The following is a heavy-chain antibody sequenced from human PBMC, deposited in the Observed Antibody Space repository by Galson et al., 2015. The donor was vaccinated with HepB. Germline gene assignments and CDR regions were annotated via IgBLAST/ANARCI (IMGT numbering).Heavy chain of an antibody. J-gene: IGHJ5*02. Sequence: PALVKPTQTLTLTCTLSGFSISTSGVGVGWIRQPPGKALEWLALIYWDDDKRYRSSLRSRLSITKDTSKNQVVLTMTNMDPVDAGTYYCVRRQGYNNEWATGYFDTWGQGALVTVSS. CDR1: GFSISTSGVG. D-gene: IGHD2-15*01. V-gene: IGHV2-5*02. CDR3: VRRQGYNNEWATGYFDT. CDR2: IYWDDDK.